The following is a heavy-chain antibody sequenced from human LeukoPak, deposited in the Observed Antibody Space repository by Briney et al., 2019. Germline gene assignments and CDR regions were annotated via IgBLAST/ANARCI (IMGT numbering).Heavy chain of an antibody. CDR2: ISGSGGST. J-gene: IGHJ4*02. CDR3: AKDRGRRDGYNLNYFDY. Sequence: GGSLRLSCAASGFTFSSYAMSWVRQAPGKGLEWVSAISGSGGSTYYADSVKGRFTISRDNSKNTLYPQMNSLRAEDTAVYYCAKDRGRRDGYNLNYFDYWGQGTLVTVSS. V-gene: IGHV3-23*01. CDR1: GFTFSSYA. D-gene: IGHD5-24*01.